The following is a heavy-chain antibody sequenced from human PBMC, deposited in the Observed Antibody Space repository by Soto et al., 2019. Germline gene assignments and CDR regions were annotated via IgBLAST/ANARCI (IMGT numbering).Heavy chain of an antibody. J-gene: IGHJ6*02. V-gene: IGHV3-72*01. Sequence: EVQLVESGGGLVQPGGSLRLSCAVSGFIFSDHYMDWVRQAPGKGLEWVARSRNKADGYITEYTVSVRGRFTVSRDDSNDSLYLQMNSLKTENTAVYRCARAYARHGLDVWGQGTTVTVSS. D-gene: IGHD2-21*01. CDR1: GFIFSDHY. CDR3: ARAYARHGLDV. CDR2: SRNKADGYIT.